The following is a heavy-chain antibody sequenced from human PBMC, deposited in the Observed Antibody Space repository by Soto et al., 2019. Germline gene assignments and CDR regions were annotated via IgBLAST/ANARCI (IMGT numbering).Heavy chain of an antibody. CDR1: GFSLSTSGVG. J-gene: IGHJ6*02. D-gene: IGHD2-21*02. Sequence: SGPTLVNPTQTLTLTCTFSGFSLSTSGVGVGWIRQPPGKALEWLALIYWDDDKRYSPSQRSRLTINKDTSKNQVVLTMTNMDPVDTATYYCIQSRCGGDCLQSYASHYYYGMDVWGQGTTVTVSS. V-gene: IGHV2-5*02. CDR2: IYWDDDK. CDR3: IQSRCGGDCLQSYASHYYYGMDV.